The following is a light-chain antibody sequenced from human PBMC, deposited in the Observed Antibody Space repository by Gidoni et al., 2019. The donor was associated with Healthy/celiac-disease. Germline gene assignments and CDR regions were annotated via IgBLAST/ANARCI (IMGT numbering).Light chain of an antibody. CDR2: AAS. Sequence: DLQLTQSPSSLSASVGDRVTIPCRASQSISSYLNWYQQKPGKAPKLLIYAASRWQSGVPSRFSGSGSGTDFTLTISRLQPEDLATYYCQQSYSTLLTFGGXTKVEIK. J-gene: IGKJ4*01. CDR1: QSISSY. CDR3: QQSYSTLLT. V-gene: IGKV1-39*01.